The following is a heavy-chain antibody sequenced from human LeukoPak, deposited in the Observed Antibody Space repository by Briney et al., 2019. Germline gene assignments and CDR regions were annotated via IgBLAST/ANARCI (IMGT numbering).Heavy chain of an antibody. V-gene: IGHV3-23*01. D-gene: IGHD6-19*01. CDR1: GFTFSTYS. J-gene: IGHJ4*02. CDR3: ARDSSGWYYFDY. Sequence: GGSLRLSCAAFGFTFSTYSMSWVRQAPGKGLEWVSAISTSGGSTYYADSVKGRFTISRDNSKNTLYLQMNSLRAEDTAVYYCARDSSGWYYFDYWGQGILVTVSS. CDR2: ISTSGGST.